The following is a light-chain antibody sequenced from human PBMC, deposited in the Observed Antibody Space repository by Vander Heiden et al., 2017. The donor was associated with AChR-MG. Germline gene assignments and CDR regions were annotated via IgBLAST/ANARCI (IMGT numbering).Light chain of an antibody. CDR2: GAS. Sequence: EIVLTQSPGTLSLSPGERATLSCRASQSVSSAYLAWYQQKLGQAPRLLIYGASSRATGIPDRFSGSGSGTDFTLTISRLEPEDFAVYFCQQDSTSPWTFGQGTKVEIK. CDR1: QSVSSAY. CDR3: QQDSTSPWT. V-gene: IGKV3-20*01. J-gene: IGKJ1*01.